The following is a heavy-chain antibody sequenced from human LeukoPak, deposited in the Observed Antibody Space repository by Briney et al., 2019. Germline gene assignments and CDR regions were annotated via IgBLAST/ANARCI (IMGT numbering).Heavy chain of an antibody. CDR1: GYSFTSYW. J-gene: IGHJ3*02. CDR2: IYPGDSDT. Sequence: GESLKISCKGSGYSFTSYWIGWVRQMPGKGLGWMGIIYPGDSDTRYSPSFQGQVTISADKSISTAYLQWSSLKASDTAMYYCARPLDCSGGSCYPRNAFDIWGQGTMVTVSS. V-gene: IGHV5-51*01. D-gene: IGHD2-15*01. CDR3: ARPLDCSGGSCYPRNAFDI.